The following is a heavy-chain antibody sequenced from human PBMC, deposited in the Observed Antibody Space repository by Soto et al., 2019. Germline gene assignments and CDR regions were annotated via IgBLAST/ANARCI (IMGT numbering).Heavy chain of an antibody. J-gene: IGHJ6*04. CDR1: GFTFSSYA. Sequence: GGSLRLSCAASGFTFSSYAMSWVRQAPGKGLEWVSAISGSGGSTYYAEPVKGRFTISRDNSKNRLYLQMNSLRAEDTAVYYCAKVLRKSMVATAPAAVAMDVWGKGTTVTVSS. D-gene: IGHD5-12*01. CDR3: AKVLRKSMVATAPAAVAMDV. CDR2: ISGSGGST. V-gene: IGHV3-23*01.